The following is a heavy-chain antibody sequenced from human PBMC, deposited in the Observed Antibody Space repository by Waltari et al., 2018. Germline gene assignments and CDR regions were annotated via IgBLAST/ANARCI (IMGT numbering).Heavy chain of an antibody. V-gene: IGHV1-69*09. CDR1: GGTFSSYA. D-gene: IGHD6-13*01. CDR2: SIHTLAIA. Sequence: QVQLVQSGAEVKKPGSSVKVSCKASGGTFSSYAISWVRQAPGQGLEWMGMSIHTLAIANEAQKCKGRVTSTADKSTSTAYMELSSRRSEDTAVYYWARVENSSSWYTVGMDVWGQGTTVTVSS. CDR3: ARVENSSSWYTVGMDV. J-gene: IGHJ6*02.